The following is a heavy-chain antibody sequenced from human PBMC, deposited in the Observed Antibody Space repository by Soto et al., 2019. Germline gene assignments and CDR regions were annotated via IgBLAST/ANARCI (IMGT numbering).Heavy chain of an antibody. CDR3: AKRRGAGGHFDY. Sequence: GGSLRLSCAASGFTFSSYAMGWVRQGPGKGLEWVAVVSIGGSTHYADSVRGRFTISRYNSKNTLSLQMNSLTAEDTAVYFCAKRRGAGGHFDYWGQGALVTVSS. D-gene: IGHD2-15*01. J-gene: IGHJ4*02. CDR2: VSIGGST. V-gene: IGHV3-23*01. CDR1: GFTFSSYA.